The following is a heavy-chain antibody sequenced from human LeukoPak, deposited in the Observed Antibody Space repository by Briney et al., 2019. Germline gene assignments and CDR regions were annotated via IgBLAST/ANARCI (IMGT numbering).Heavy chain of an antibody. V-gene: IGHV3-33*06. CDR2: IWYDGSNK. CDR3: AKFGLAGSGRYHDAFDI. D-gene: IGHD3-10*01. CDR1: GFTFISYG. Sequence: GRSLILSCAASGFTFISYGMHWVRQAPGKGLEWVAVIWYDGSNKYYADSQKGRSTISRDNSKNTLYLQMNSLRAEDTAVYYCAKFGLAGSGRYHDAFDIWGQGTMVTVSS. J-gene: IGHJ3*02.